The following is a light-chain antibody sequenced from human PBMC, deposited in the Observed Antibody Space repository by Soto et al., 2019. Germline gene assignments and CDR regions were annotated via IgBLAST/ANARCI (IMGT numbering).Light chain of an antibody. CDR2: EVS. Sequence: QSALTQPASVSGSPGQSITISCTGTSSDVGSYNYVSWYQQHPGKAPKLMMYEVSNRPSGVSNRFSGYKSGNTASLTISGHQAEDEANYCCSSYTNISPLVFGGGTKLTVL. V-gene: IGLV2-14*01. CDR3: SSYTNISPLV. CDR1: SSDVGSYNY. J-gene: IGLJ3*02.